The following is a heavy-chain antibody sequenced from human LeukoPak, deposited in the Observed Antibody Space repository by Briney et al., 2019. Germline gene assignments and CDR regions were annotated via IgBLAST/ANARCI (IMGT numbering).Heavy chain of an antibody. D-gene: IGHD6-13*01. CDR3: ATRPGGSTWHGVFDF. CDR2: IYDSETT. J-gene: IGHJ4*02. Sequence: PSETLSLTCTVSGVSIADYYWSWIRQPPGKGLEWIGYIYDSETTNYNPSLKSRVTMSLDTSKNQFSLKLSSVTAADTALYYCATRPGGSTWHGVFDFWSRGTLVTVSS. V-gene: IGHV4-59*03. CDR1: GVSIADYY.